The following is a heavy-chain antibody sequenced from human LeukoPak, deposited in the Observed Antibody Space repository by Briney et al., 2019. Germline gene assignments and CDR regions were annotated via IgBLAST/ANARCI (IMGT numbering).Heavy chain of an antibody. CDR1: GFTFSNYW. D-gene: IGHD5-12*01. V-gene: IGHV3-7*01. Sequence: GGSLRLSCAASGFTFSNYWMTWVRQAPGKGLEWVAHINQDGSKQYYMDSVKARFTISRDNAKNSLSLQMNSLGAEDTAVYYCVRDGGVSGYDLHDYWGQGTLVTVSS. J-gene: IGHJ4*02. CDR2: INQDGSKQ. CDR3: VRDGGVSGYDLHDY.